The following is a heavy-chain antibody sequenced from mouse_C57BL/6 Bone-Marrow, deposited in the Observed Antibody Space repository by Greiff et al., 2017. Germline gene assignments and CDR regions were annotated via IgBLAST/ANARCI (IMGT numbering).Heavy chain of an antibody. D-gene: IGHD2-3*01. CDR2: IDPEIGDT. CDR1: GFNIKDDY. J-gene: IGHJ2*01. Sequence: VQLKQSGAELVRPGASVKLSCTASGFNIKDDYIPWVKQRPEQGLEWIGWIDPEIGDTEYASKFQGKATITSDPSSNTAYLQLSSLTSEDTAVYYCSAFDGNYFDFWGQGTPLTVAS. V-gene: IGHV14-4*01. CDR3: SAFDGNYFDF.